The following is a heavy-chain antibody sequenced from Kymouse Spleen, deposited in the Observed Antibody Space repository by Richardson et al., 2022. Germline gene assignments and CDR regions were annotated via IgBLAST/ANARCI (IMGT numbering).Heavy chain of an antibody. CDR3: AGYYYGSGSYRGY. V-gene: IGHV3-30*18. Sequence: QVQLVESGGGVVQPGRSLRLSCAASGFTFSSYGMHWVRQAPGKGLEWVAVISYDGSNKYYADSVKGRFTISRDNSKNTLYLQMNSLRAEDTAVYYCAGYYYGSGSYRGYWGQGTLVTVSS. J-gene: IGHJ4*02. D-gene: IGHD3-10*01. CDR1: GFTFSSYG. CDR2: ISYDGSNK.